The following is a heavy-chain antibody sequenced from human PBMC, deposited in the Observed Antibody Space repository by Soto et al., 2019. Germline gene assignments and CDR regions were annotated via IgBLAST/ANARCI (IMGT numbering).Heavy chain of an antibody. D-gene: IGHD5-12*01. J-gene: IGHJ5*02. Sequence: VGSLRLSCAASGFTFSSYAMHWVRQAPGKGLEWAAVISYDGSNKYYADSVKGRFTISRDNSKNTLYLQMNSLRAEDTAVYYCARGQLVIVATIPWFDPWGQGTLVTVSS. V-gene: IGHV3-30-3*01. CDR2: ISYDGSNK. CDR3: ARGQLVIVATIPWFDP. CDR1: GFTFSSYA.